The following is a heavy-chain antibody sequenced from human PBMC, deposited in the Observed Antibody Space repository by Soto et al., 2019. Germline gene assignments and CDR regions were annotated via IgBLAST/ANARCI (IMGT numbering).Heavy chain of an antibody. CDR1: GFTVATTG. CDR2: ISHSGTSK. Sequence: QVQLVESGGGVVQPGESLKVACPASGFTVATTGRHGVRQAPGKGLEWVAMISHSGTSKVYIDSVQGRFTISRDNAKNNLYLQMSSLRPEDTAIYYCAKDWGSSGWFNWFNPWGQGVLVTVSS. V-gene: IGHV3-30*18. CDR3: AKDWGSSGWFNWFNP. D-gene: IGHD6-19*01. J-gene: IGHJ5*02.